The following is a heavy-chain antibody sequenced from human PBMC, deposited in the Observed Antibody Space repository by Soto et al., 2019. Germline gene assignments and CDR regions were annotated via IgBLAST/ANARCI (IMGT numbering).Heavy chain of an antibody. CDR2: ISTYNGDT. D-gene: IGHD2-8*01. CDR3: ARDPYNVLMVNAPNLYGMDV. V-gene: IGHV1-18*01. Sequence: QVQLVQSGAEVKKPGASVKVSCKASGYTFTTYDISWVRQAPGQGLEWMGRISTYNGDTNYPQSLQGRLTMTTDTSXXTXYXXRRSLRSDDTAVYYCARDPYNVLMVNAPNLYGMDVWGQGTTVTVSS. J-gene: IGHJ6*02. CDR1: GYTFTTYD.